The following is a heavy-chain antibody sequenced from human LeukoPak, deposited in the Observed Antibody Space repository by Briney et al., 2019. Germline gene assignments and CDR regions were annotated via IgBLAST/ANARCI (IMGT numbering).Heavy chain of an antibody. V-gene: IGHV4-59*01. CDR1: GGSISSYY. Sequence: SETLSLTCTVSGGSISSYYWSWIRQPPGKGLEWIGYIYYSGSTNYNPSLKSRVTISVDTSKNQFPLKLSSVTAADTAVHYCAKGRGLRSLYMDVLGQGNHGHRLL. J-gene: IGHJ6*01. D-gene: IGHD3-16*01. CDR2: IYYSGST. CDR3: AKGRGLRSLYMDV.